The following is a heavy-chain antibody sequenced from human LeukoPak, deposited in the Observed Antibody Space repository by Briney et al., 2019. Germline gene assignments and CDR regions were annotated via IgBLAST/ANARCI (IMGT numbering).Heavy chain of an antibody. CDR3: ARGRYYDSSPHYFDY. D-gene: IGHD3-22*01. CDR2: TYYRSKWYN. Sequence: SQTLSLTCAISGDSVSSNSAAWNWIRQSPSRGLEWLGRTYYRSKWYNDYAVSVKSRITINPDTSKNQFSLQPNSVTPEDTAVYYCARGRYYDSSPHYFDYWGQGSLVTVSS. CDR1: GDSVSSNSAA. J-gene: IGHJ4*02. V-gene: IGHV6-1*01.